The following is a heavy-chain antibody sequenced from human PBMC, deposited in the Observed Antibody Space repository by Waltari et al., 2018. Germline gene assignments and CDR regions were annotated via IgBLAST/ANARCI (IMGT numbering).Heavy chain of an antibody. Sequence: QVQLQQWGAGLLKPSVTLSLTCAVYGGSFSGYYWSWIRQPPGKGLEWIGEINHSGSTNYNPSLKSRVTISVDTSKNQFSLKLSSVTAADTAVYYCARQGGSGSYYKGFDYWGQGTLVTVSS. CDR1: GGSFSGYY. V-gene: IGHV4-34*01. CDR3: ARQGGSGSYYKGFDY. D-gene: IGHD3-10*01. J-gene: IGHJ4*02. CDR2: INHSGST.